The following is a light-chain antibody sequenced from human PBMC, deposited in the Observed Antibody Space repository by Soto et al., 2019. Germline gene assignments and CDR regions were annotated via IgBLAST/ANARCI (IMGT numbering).Light chain of an antibody. CDR3: QQRYSTLT. CDR1: QSISSY. CDR2: AAS. Sequence: DIQMTQSPSSLSASVGDRVTITCRASQSISSYLNWYQQKPGKAPKLLIYAASSLQSEVPSRFSGSGSGTDFSLTISSLQPEDFATYYCQQRYSTLTFGGETKVDSK. V-gene: IGKV1-39*01. J-gene: IGKJ4*01.